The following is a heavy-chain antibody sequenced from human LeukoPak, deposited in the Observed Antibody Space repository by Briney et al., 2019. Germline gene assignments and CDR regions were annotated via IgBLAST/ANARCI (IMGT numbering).Heavy chain of an antibody. D-gene: IGHD3-10*01. Sequence: GRSRRLSCAASGFTFSGSAMHWVRQASGKGLEWVGRIRSKANSYATAYAASVKGRFTISRDDSKNTAYLQMNSLKTEDTAVYYCTRHVHPYYYGSWGQGTLVTVSS. CDR1: GFTFSGSA. J-gene: IGHJ4*02. CDR2: IRSKANSYAT. V-gene: IGHV3-73*01. CDR3: TRHVHPYYYGS.